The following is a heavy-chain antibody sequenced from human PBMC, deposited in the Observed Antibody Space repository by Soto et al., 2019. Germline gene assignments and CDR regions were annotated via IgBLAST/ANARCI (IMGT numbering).Heavy chain of an antibody. CDR1: GFTFSSYD. CDR2: IGTAGVA. D-gene: IGHD3-10*01. Sequence: GGSLRLSCAASGFTFSSYDRHWVRQATGKGLEWVSGIGTAGVAYYPGSVKGRFTISRENAKNSLYLQMNSLRAGDTAVYYCARSMVRGGNAFDIWGQGTMVTVSS. CDR3: ARSMVRGGNAFDI. V-gene: IGHV3-13*04. J-gene: IGHJ3*02.